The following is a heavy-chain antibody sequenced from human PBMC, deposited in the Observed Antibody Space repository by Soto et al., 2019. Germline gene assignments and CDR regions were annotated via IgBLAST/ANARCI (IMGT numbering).Heavy chain of an antibody. CDR3: AIDGGRHAGGIEY. V-gene: IGHV1-69*01. CDR1: GGTFSSYS. J-gene: IGHJ4*02. CDR2: IIPIFGTA. D-gene: IGHD1-26*01. Sequence: QVQLVQSGAEVKKPGSSGKVSCKASGGTFSSYSINWVRQAPGQGLEWMGEIIPIFGTANYAQKFQGRVTITADESTSTADMELSSLRSEDTAVYYCAIDGGRHAGGIEYWGQGTLVTVSS.